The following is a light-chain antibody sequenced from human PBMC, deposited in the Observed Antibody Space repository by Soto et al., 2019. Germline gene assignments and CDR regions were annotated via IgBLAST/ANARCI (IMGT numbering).Light chain of an antibody. CDR1: QSISSX. J-gene: IGKJ1*01. CDR2: DAS. V-gene: IGKV1-5*01. CDR3: QQYNSYSPWT. Sequence: GDRVTITCRASQSISSXLAXXQXXPXXXXXLXXXDASSLESGVPSRFSGSGAGTEFTLTISSLQPDDFATYYCQQYNSYSPWTFGQGTKVDIK.